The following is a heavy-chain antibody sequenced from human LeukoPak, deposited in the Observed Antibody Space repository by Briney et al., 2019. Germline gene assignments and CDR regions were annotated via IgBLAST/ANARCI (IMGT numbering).Heavy chain of an antibody. J-gene: IGHJ6*02. V-gene: IGHV1-69*13. CDR1: GGTFSSYA. D-gene: IGHD3-22*01. CDR3: ARLNRYDSSGYSYYYYGMDV. Sequence: GASVKVSCKASGGTFSSYAISWVRQAPGQGVEWMGRIIPIFGIANYAQKFQGRVTITADESTSTAYMELSSLRSEDTAVYYCARLNRYDSSGYSYYYYGMDVWGQGTTVTVSS. CDR2: IIPIFGIA.